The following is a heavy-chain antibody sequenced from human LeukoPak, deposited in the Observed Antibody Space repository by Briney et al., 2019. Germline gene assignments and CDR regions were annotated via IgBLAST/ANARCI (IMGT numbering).Heavy chain of an antibody. CDR1: GFTFSSYW. V-gene: IGHV3-7*03. J-gene: IGHJ4*02. CDR3: VRGQVGYCSGGAWDGTCFDY. D-gene: IGHD2-15*01. Sequence: GGSLRLSCAASGFTFSSYWMSWVRQAPGKGLEWVAIIKQDGNQKNYVDSVKGRFTISRDNAKNSLYLQMNSLRAEDTAVYYCVRGQVGYCSGGAWDGTCFDYWGQGTLVSVSS. CDR2: IKQDGNQK.